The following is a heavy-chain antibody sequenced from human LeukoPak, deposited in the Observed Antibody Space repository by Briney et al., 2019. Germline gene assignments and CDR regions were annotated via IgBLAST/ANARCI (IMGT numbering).Heavy chain of an antibody. CDR3: ARGLDTIFGVVIKGYYFDY. CDR1: GFTFSSYN. J-gene: IGHJ4*02. V-gene: IGHV3-21*01. CDR2: ISSSSSYI. D-gene: IGHD3-3*01. Sequence: GSLRLSCAASGFTFSSYNMNWVRQAPGKGLEWVSTISSSSSYIYYADSVKGRFTISRDNAKNSLYLQMNSLRAEDTAVYYCARGLDTIFGVVIKGYYFDYWGQGTLVTVSS.